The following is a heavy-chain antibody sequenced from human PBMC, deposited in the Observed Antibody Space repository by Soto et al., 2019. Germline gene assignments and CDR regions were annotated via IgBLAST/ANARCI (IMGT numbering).Heavy chain of an antibody. CDR2: ISYDGSNK. D-gene: IGHD1-26*01. J-gene: IGHJ4*02. CDR3: AKVLRGGATTSYYFDY. CDR1: GFTFSSYG. Sequence: QVQLVESGGGVVQPGRSLRLSCAASGFTFSSYGMHWVRQAPGKGLEWVALISYDGSNKYYADSVKGRFTISRDNSKNTLYLQMNSLRAEDTAVYYCAKVLRGGATTSYYFDYWGQGTLVTVSS. V-gene: IGHV3-30*18.